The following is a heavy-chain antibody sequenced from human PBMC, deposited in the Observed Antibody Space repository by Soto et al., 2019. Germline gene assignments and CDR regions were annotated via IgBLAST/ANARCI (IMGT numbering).Heavy chain of an antibody. Sequence: QGQLVQSGAEVKKPGASVKVSCKASGYTFTRYGISWVRQAPGQGLEWMGWISGYNGDTNYAQKFQGRVTMTVDTSTTTAFMELTSLTSDDRALYYCAKNGQPPYSSYGMDVWGQGTTVTVSS. D-gene: IGHD2-8*01. CDR1: GYTFTRYG. V-gene: IGHV1-18*01. J-gene: IGHJ6*02. CDR3: AKNGQPPYSSYGMDV. CDR2: ISGYNGDT.